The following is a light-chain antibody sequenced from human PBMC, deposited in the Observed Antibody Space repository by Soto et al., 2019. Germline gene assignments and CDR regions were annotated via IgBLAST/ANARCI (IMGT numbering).Light chain of an antibody. J-gene: IGLJ2*01. V-gene: IGLV1-40*01. Sequence: QSVLTQPPSVSGAPGQRVTISCTGSSSNIGAGYDVHWYQQFPGTGPKLLIYGNSNRPSGVPDRFSGSKSGTSASLAIAGLQAEDEADYYCQSYDSSLAVVFGGGTKLNVL. CDR1: SSNIGAGYD. CDR2: GNS. CDR3: QSYDSSLAVV.